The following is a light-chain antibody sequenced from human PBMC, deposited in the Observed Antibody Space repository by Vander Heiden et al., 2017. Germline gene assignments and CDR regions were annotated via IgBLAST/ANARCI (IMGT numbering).Light chain of an antibody. V-gene: IGKV4-1*01. J-gene: IGKJ2*01. CDR1: QSVLYSSNNKNY. Sequence: DIVMTQSPDSLAVSLGERATINCKSSQSVLYSSNNKNYLAWYHQKPGQPPKLLIYWASTRESGVPDRFSGSGSGTDFTLTISSLQAEDVAVYYCQQYYSTPYTFVQGTKLEIK. CDR3: QQYYSTPYT. CDR2: WAS.